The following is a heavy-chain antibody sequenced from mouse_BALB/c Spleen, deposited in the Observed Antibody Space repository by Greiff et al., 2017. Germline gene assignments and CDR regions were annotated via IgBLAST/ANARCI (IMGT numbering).Heavy chain of an antibody. D-gene: IGHD2-1*01. CDR1: GYSFTSYY. CDR2: IDPFNGGT. J-gene: IGHJ4*01. V-gene: IGHV1S135*01. CDR3: ARYAYGNYNAMDY. Sequence: EVQLQQSGPELMKPGASVKISCKASGYSFTSYYMHWVKQSHGKSLEWIGYIDPFNGGTSYNQKFKGKATLTVDKSSSTAYMHLSSLTSEDSAVYYCARYAYGNYNAMDYWGQGTSVTVSS.